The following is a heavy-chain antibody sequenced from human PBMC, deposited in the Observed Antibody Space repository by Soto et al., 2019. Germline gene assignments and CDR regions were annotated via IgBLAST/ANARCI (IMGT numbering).Heavy chain of an antibody. J-gene: IGHJ3*02. CDR2: ISSNGGST. V-gene: IGHV3-64*01. CDR1: GFTFSSYA. D-gene: IGHD2-2*01. Sequence: PGGSLRLSCAASGFTFSSYAMHWVRQAPGKGLEYVSAISSNGGSTYYANSVKGRFTISRDNSKNTLYLQMGSLRAGDMAVYYCARRYCRRSSCYGAFDIWGQGTMVTVSS. CDR3: ARRYCRRSSCYGAFDI.